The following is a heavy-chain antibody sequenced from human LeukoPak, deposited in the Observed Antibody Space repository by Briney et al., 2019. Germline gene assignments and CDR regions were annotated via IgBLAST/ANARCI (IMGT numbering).Heavy chain of an antibody. CDR1: GYTFTSYG. V-gene: IGHV1-18*01. J-gene: IGHJ1*01. D-gene: IGHD3-22*01. CDR3: AREETYYYDSSGYYYFQH. Sequence: ASVKVSCKASGYTFTSYGISWVRQAPGQGLEWMGWISAYNGNTNYAQKLQGRVTMTTDTSTSIAYMELRSLRSDDTAVYYCAREETYYYDSSGYYYFQHWGQGTLVTVSS. CDR2: ISAYNGNT.